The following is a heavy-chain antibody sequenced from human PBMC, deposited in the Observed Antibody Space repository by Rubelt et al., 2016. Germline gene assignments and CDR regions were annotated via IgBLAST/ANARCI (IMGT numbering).Heavy chain of an antibody. D-gene: IGHD6-19*01. V-gene: IGHV1-3*01. CDR2: INAGNGNT. J-gene: IGHJ4*02. Sequence: QVQLVQSGAEVKKPGASVKVSCKASGYTFTSYAMHWVRQAPGQRLGWMGWINAGNGNTKCSQKFQGRVTITRATSASTADMELSSLRSEDTAVYYCAREGLAVAHDYWGQGTLVTVSS. CDR1: GYTFTSYA. CDR3: AREGLAVAHDY.